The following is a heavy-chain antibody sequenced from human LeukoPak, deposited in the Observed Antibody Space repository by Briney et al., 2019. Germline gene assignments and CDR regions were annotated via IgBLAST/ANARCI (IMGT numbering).Heavy chain of an antibody. J-gene: IGHJ4*02. CDR1: GYTFTSYW. V-gene: IGHV5-51*01. CDR3: ARDGDYYFDY. Sequence: ASVKVSCKASGYTFTSYWIGWVRQMPGKGLEWMGIIYPGDSDTRYSPSFQGQVTISADKSISTAYLQWSSLKASDTAMYYCARDGDYYFDYWGQGTLVTVSS. CDR2: IYPGDSDT. D-gene: IGHD3-10*01.